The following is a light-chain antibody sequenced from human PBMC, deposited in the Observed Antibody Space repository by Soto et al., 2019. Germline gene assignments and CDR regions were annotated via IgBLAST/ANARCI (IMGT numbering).Light chain of an antibody. Sequence: DIQMTQSPSSLSASVGDRVTITCRASQSISSILNWYQQKPGKAPKLLIYAASSLQSGVPSRFSGSGSGTDFTLTISSLQHEDFAIYYCQQSYSIPLTFGQGTRREI. V-gene: IGKV1-39*01. CDR1: QSISSI. J-gene: IGKJ5*01. CDR2: AAS. CDR3: QQSYSIPLT.